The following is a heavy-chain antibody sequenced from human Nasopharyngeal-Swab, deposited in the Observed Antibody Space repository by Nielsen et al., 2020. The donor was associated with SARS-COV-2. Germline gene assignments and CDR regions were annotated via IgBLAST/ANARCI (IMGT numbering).Heavy chain of an antibody. Sequence: GEFLKISCAASGFTVSSNYMSWVRQAPGKGLEWVSVIYSGGSTYYADSVKGRFTISRDNSKNTLYLQMNSLRAEDTAVYYCARVRGSYYFDYWGQGTLVTVSS. J-gene: IGHJ4*02. D-gene: IGHD1-26*01. CDR2: IYSGGST. CDR3: ARVRGSYYFDY. CDR1: GFTVSSNY. V-gene: IGHV3-53*01.